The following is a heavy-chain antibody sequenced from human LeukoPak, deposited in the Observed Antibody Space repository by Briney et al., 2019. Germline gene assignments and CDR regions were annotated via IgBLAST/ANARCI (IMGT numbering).Heavy chain of an antibody. CDR2: IYPGDSDT. Sequence: GESLKISCKGSGYSFTSYWIGWVRQMPGKGLEWMGIIYPGDSDTRYSPSFQGQVTISADKSISTAYLQWSSLKASDTAMYYCARVDALEWLSIRAFDIWGQGTMVTVSS. J-gene: IGHJ3*02. CDR3: ARVDALEWLSIRAFDI. V-gene: IGHV5-51*01. CDR1: GYSFTSYW. D-gene: IGHD3-3*01.